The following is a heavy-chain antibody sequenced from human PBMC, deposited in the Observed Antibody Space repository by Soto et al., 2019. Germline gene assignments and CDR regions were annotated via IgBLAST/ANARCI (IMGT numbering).Heavy chain of an antibody. J-gene: IGHJ3*01. CDR3: AHQGSLTISPAFDF. Sequence: QITLKESGPTLVKPTQTLTLTCAVSGFSLTASGVAVGWIRQPPGKALEWLAFIYWNDEKRYNASMKTRITVTRDTPTSQVGLKMTNKDPDDQATYYCAHQGSLTISPAFDFWGRGTKVILSS. V-gene: IGHV2-5*01. CDR1: GFSLTASGVA. CDR2: IYWNDEK. D-gene: IGHD3-3*02.